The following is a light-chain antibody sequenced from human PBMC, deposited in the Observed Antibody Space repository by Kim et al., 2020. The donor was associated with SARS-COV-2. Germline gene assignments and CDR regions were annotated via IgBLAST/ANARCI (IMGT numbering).Light chain of an antibody. CDR2: AAS. V-gene: IGKV3-20*01. CDR3: QQYGSSLYT. J-gene: IGKJ2*01. CDR1: QTISNNY. Sequence: LAPGASGTRSCKASQTISNNYKALDQQAPGQGHRINIYAASARATDTPDRFSVSGSGTDFALTISRLELEDFAVYYCQQYGSSLYTFGQGTKLEI.